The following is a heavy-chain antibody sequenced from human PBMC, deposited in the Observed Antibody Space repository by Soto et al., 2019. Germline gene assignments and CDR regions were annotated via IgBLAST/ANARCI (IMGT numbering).Heavy chain of an antibody. CDR3: ARGRYCLTGRCFPNWFDS. D-gene: IGHD2-15*01. J-gene: IGHJ5*01. CDR1: GDSISTVDYF. CDR2: IYKSTTT. V-gene: IGHV4-30-4*01. Sequence: SETLSLTCSVSGDSISTVDYFWAWIRQPPGQALEYIGYIYKSTTTYYNPSFESRVAISLDTSKSRFSLTVTSVTAADTAVYFCARGRYCLTGRCFPNWFDSWGQGTLVTVSS.